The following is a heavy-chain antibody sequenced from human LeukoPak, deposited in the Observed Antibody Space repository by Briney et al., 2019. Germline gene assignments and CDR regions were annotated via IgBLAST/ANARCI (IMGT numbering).Heavy chain of an antibody. CDR3: ARGKSTATIAVAGTWYYFDY. Sequence: ASVKVSCKASGYTFTSYYMHWVRQAPGQGLEWMGIINPSGGSTSYAQKFQGWVTMTRDTSISTAYMELSRLTSDDTAVYYCARGKSTATIAVAGTWYYFDYWGQGTLVTVSS. D-gene: IGHD6-19*01. CDR1: GYTFTSYY. J-gene: IGHJ4*02. CDR2: INPSGGST. V-gene: IGHV1-46*01.